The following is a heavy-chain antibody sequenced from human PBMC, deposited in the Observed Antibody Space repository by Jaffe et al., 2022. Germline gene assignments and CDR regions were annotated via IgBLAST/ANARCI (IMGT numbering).Heavy chain of an antibody. CDR1: GYSISSGYY. D-gene: IGHD4-17*01. J-gene: IGHJ4*02. CDR3: ARDKSDYDYFDY. V-gene: IGHV4-38-2*02. CDR2: IYHSGST. Sequence: QVQLQESGPGLVKPSETLSLTCAVSGYSISSGYYWGWIRQPPGKGLEWIGSIYHSGSTYYNPSLKSRVTISVDTSKNQFSLKLSSVTAADTAVYYCARDKSDYDYFDYWGQGTLVTVSS.